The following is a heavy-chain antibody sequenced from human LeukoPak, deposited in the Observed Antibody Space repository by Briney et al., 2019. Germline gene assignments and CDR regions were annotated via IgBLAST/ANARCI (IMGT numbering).Heavy chain of an antibody. V-gene: IGHV3-66*01. J-gene: IGHJ4*02. Sequence: PGGSLRLSCAASGFTFSDHYIDWVRQAPGKGLEWVSVIYSGGSTYYADSVKGRFTISRDNAKNSLYLQMNSLRAEDTAVYYCARDGEYSSGWSDYWGQGTLVTVSS. CDR3: ARDGEYSSGWSDY. D-gene: IGHD6-19*01. CDR1: GFTFSDHY. CDR2: IYSGGST.